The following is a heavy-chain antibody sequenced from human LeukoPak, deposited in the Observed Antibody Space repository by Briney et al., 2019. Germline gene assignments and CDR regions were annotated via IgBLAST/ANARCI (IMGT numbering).Heavy chain of an antibody. V-gene: IGHV4-59*01. J-gene: IGHJ6*02. CDR2: IYYSGST. CDR1: GDSISSYY. CDR3: ARGGVGSYYYYGMDV. D-gene: IGHD2-15*01. Sequence: SETLSLTCTVSGDSISSYYWSWIRQPPGKGLEWIGYIYYSGSTNYNPSLKGRVTISIDTSKNQFSLKLSSVTAADTAVYYCARGGVGSYYYYGMDVWGQGTTVTVSS.